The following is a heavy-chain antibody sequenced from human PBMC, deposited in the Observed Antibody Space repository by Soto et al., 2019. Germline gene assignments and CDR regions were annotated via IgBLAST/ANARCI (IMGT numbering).Heavy chain of an antibody. CDR2: ISWNSGNI. Sequence: EVQLEESGGALVQPGRSLRLSCAASGFTFDDYAMHWVRQVLGKGLEWVSSISWNSGNIGYADSVKGRFTTSSDNAKNSLYLQMNSLRPEDTPLYYCVRSKGGYSYGTPFDYWGQGTLVTVSS. J-gene: IGHJ4*02. V-gene: IGHV3-9*01. D-gene: IGHD5-18*01. CDR1: GFTFDDYA. CDR3: VRSKGGYSYGTPFDY.